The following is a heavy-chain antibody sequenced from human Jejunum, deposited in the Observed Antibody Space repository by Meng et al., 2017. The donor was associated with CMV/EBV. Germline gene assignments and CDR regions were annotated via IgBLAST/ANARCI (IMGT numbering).Heavy chain of an antibody. V-gene: IGHV3-33*05. D-gene: IGHD3-10*01. CDR3: AREGTLSFSLES. Sequence: SGFTFSNYPMPWVRQAPGKGLEWVAYISYNGGRTYMADSVKGRFTISRDNSKNTMYLQMNSLRADDTAVYYCAREGTLSFSLESWGQGTLVTVSS. J-gene: IGHJ4*02. CDR2: ISYNGGRT. CDR1: GFTFSNYP.